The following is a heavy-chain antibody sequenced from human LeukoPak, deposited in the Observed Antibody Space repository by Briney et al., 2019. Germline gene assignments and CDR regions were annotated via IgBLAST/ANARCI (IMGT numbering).Heavy chain of an antibody. Sequence: GGSLRLSCAASGFTVSSNYMSWVRQAPGKGLEWVSVIYSGGSTYYADSVKGRFTISRDKSKNTLYLQMNSLRAEDTAVYYCARSVGVFSGYWYYFDYWGQGTLVTVSS. CDR3: ARSVGVFSGYWYYFDY. D-gene: IGHD3-22*01. J-gene: IGHJ4*02. CDR2: IYSGGST. V-gene: IGHV3-53*01. CDR1: GFTVSSNY.